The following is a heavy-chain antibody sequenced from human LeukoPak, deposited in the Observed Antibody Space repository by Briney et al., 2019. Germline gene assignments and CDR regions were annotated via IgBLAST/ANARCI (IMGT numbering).Heavy chain of an antibody. CDR3: ATLGSDLDY. D-gene: IGHD2-15*01. Sequence: SVKVSCKASGGTFSSYAISWVRQAPGQGLEWMGRIIPILGIANYAQKFQGRVTMTRDTSISTAYMELSRLRSDDTAVYYCATLGSDLDYWGQGTLVTVSS. J-gene: IGHJ4*02. V-gene: IGHV1-69*04. CDR1: GGTFSSYA. CDR2: IIPILGIA.